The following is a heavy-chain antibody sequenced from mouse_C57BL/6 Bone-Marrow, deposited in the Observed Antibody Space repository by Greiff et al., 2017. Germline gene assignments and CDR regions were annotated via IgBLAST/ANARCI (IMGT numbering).Heavy chain of an antibody. CDR1: GFTFSDYG. CDR2: ISSGSSTI. Sequence: EVQGVESGGGLVKPGGSLKLSCAASGFTFSDYGMHWVRQAPEKGLEWVAYISSGSSTIYYADTVKGRFTISRDNAKKTLFLQMTSLRSENTAMYYCARNYSGISRDYWGHGTTLTVSS. D-gene: IGHD1-1*01. CDR3: ARNYSGISRDY. J-gene: IGHJ2*01. V-gene: IGHV5-17*01.